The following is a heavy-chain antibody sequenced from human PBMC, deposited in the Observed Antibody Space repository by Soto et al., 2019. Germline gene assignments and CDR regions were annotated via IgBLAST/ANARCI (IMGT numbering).Heavy chain of an antibody. CDR1: GGTFSSYA. CDR3: ASALGELHLYYYGMDV. CDR2: IIPILGTA. Sequence: QVQLVQSGAEVKKPGSSVKVSCKASGGTFSSYAISWVRQAPGQGLEWMGGIIPILGTANYAQKFQGRVTITADKSTSTAYMELSSLRSEDTAVYYCASALGELHLYYYGMDVWGQGTTVTVSS. J-gene: IGHJ6*02. D-gene: IGHD3-10*01. V-gene: IGHV1-69*06.